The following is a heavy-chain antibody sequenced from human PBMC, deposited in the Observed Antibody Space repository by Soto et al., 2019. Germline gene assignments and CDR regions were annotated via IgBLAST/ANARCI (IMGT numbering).Heavy chain of an antibody. V-gene: IGHV4-59*12. CDR3: ARVYSGSYYEFDY. J-gene: IGHJ4*02. Sequence: SETLSLTCSVSGGSISGSYWSWIRQSPGKGLEWLGYVYYTGSTNYSPSLRSRVSISVDTSKNQFSLRLSSVTAADTAVYYCARVYSGSYYEFDYWGQGTLVTVSS. D-gene: IGHD1-26*01. CDR2: VYYTGST. CDR1: GGSISGSY.